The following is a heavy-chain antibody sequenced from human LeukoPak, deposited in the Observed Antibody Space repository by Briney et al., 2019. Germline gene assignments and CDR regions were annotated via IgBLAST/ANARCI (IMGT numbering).Heavy chain of an antibody. CDR3: ARDGVPIEY. CDR1: GYTFTGYY. Sequence: ASVKVSCKASGYTFTGYYMHWVRQAPGQGLEWMGWINPSSGGTTYAENFQGRVTITRDTSISTAYMELTRLRSDDTAMYYCARDGVPIEYWGQGTLVIVSP. V-gene: IGHV1-2*02. CDR2: INPSSGGT. J-gene: IGHJ4*02. D-gene: IGHD3-16*01.